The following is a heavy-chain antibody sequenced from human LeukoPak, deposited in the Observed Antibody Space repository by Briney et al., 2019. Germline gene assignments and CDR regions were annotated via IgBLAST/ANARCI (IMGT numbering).Heavy chain of an antibody. V-gene: IGHV4-59*12. CDR2: IYHSGST. J-gene: IGHJ4*02. CDR1: GGSISSYY. Sequence: SETLSLTCTVSGGSISSYYWSWIRQPAGKGLEWIGYIYHSGSTYYNPSLKSRVTISVDRSKNQFSLKLSSVTAADTAVYYCARKTSSSCLDYWGQGTLVTVSS. D-gene: IGHD6-13*01. CDR3: ARKTSSSCLDY.